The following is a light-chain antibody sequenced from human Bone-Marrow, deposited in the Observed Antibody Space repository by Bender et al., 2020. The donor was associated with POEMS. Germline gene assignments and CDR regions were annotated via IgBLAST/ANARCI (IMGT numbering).Light chain of an antibody. J-gene: IGLJ2*01. CDR3: AAWDDSLDGVV. CDR2: GDS. CDR1: NSNVGSKS. V-gene: IGLV1-44*01. Sequence: QSVLTQPPSASGTPGQRVSISCSGDNSNVGSKSVSWYQQLPGMAPNLLIFGDSQRLSGVPDRFSGSKSGTSASLAISGLQGVDEADYYCAAWDDSLDGVVFGGGTKLTVL.